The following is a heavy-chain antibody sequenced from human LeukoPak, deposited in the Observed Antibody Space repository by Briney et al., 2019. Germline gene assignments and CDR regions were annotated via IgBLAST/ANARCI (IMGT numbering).Heavy chain of an antibody. CDR1: GFTFSSNG. J-gene: IGHJ4*02. V-gene: IGHV3-30*02. CDR2: IRYDGNNK. CDR3: AKGTVGAYEIDY. D-gene: IGHD1-26*01. Sequence: GGSLRLSCAASGFTFSSNGLHRVRQAPGRGLEWVAFIRYDGNNKYYADSVKGRFTISRDNSKNTLYLQMNSLRTEDTAVYYCAKGTVGAYEIDYWGQGTLVTVSS.